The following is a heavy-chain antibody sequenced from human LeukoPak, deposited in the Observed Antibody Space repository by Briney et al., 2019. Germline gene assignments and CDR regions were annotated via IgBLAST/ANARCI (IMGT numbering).Heavy chain of an antibody. Sequence: PSETLSLTCTVSGGSISSGGYYWSWIRQHPGKRLEWIGYIHYNGNTYYNPYLKSRVTISVDTSKNHFSRKLSSVTAADTAVFYCARGAMGGANWFDPWGQGTLVTVSS. CDR3: ARGAMGGANWFDP. J-gene: IGHJ5*02. V-gene: IGHV4-31*03. D-gene: IGHD5-18*01. CDR1: GGSISSGGYY. CDR2: IHYNGNT.